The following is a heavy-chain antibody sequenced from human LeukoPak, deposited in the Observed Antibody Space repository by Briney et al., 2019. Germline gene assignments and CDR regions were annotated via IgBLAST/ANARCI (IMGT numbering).Heavy chain of an antibody. CDR1: GFTFSSYA. J-gene: IGHJ4*02. CDR3: ARVNY. CDR2: VSYDGSNK. Sequence: GGSLRLSCAASGFTFSSYAMHWVRQAPGKGLEWVAVVSYDGSNKYYADSVKGRFTISRDNSKNTLYLQMNSLRAEDTAVYYCARVNYWGQGTLVTVSS. V-gene: IGHV3-30-3*01.